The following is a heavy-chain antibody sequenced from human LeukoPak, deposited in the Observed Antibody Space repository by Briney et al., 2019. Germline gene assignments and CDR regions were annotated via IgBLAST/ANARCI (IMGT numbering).Heavy chain of an antibody. Sequence: SETLSLTCTVSGDSMSDYFWTWIRQPAGKGLEWIGRIYTSGSTNYNPSLKSRVTISVDTSKNQFSLKLSSVTAADTAVYYCAREEVVVTARGAFDIWGQGTMVTVSS. D-gene: IGHD2-21*02. CDR1: GDSMSDYF. CDR3: AREEVVVTARGAFDI. CDR2: IYTSGST. J-gene: IGHJ3*02. V-gene: IGHV4-4*07.